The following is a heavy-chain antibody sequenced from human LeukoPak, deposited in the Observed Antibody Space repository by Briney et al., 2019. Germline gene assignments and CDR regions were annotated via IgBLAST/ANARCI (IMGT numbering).Heavy chain of an antibody. Sequence: GGSLRLSCAASGFTFSNYAMTWVRQAPGKGLEWVSALSGSANNTYYADSVKGRYTISRDNSKNTLYLQINSLRAEDTAVYYCARDRLLQFDYWGQGTLVTVSS. J-gene: IGHJ4*02. CDR1: GFTFSNYA. CDR2: LSGSANNT. D-gene: IGHD3-22*01. V-gene: IGHV3-23*01. CDR3: ARDRLLQFDY.